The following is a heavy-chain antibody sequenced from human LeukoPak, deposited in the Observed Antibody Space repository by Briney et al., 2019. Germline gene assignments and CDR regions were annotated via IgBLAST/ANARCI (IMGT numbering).Heavy chain of an antibody. CDR2: IYTSGST. CDR3: AARSSWYPWFDP. D-gene: IGHD6-13*01. V-gene: IGHV4-4*09. CDR1: GGSISSYY. J-gene: IGHJ5*02. Sequence: PSETLSLTCTVSGGSISSYYWSWIRQPPGKGLEWIGYIYTSGSTNYNPSLKSRVTISVDTSKNQFSLKLSSVTAADTAVYYCAARSSWYPWFDPWGQGTLVTVSS.